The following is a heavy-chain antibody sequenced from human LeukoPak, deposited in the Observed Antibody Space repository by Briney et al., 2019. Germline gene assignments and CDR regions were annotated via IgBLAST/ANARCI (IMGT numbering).Heavy chain of an antibody. V-gene: IGHV3-30*03. Sequence: QPGGSLRLSCAASGFTFSSYAMSWVRQAPGKGLEWVALTSYDGSKEYYADSVKGRFTISRDNSKKTLFLQMNRLRAEDTAVYYCARVHSSDWNAYFYYLDVWGKGTTVTVSS. CDR1: GFTFSSYA. J-gene: IGHJ6*03. D-gene: IGHD6-19*01. CDR3: ARVHSSDWNAYFYYLDV. CDR2: TSYDGSKE.